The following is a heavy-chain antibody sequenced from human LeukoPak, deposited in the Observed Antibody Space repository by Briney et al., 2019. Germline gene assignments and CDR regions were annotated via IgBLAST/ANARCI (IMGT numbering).Heavy chain of an antibody. CDR1: GGSFSGYY. D-gene: IGHD3-16*02. CDR2: IYHSGST. Sequence: SETLSLTCAVYGGSFSGYYWSWIRQPPGKGLEWIGYIYHSGSTYYNPSLKSRVTISVDRSKNQFSLKLSSVTAADTAVYYCGSMITFGGVIANDYWGQGTLVTVSS. CDR3: GSMITFGGVIANDY. V-gene: IGHV4-34*01. J-gene: IGHJ4*02.